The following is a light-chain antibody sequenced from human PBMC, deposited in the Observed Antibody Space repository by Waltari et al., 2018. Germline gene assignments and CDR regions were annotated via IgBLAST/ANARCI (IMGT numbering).Light chain of an antibody. CDR2: WAS. J-gene: IGKJ1*01. CDR3: QQYYSTCQ. Sequence: DIVMTQSPDSLAVSLGERATINCNSSQSVLHSSNNKNYLAWYQQKPGQPPKLLIYWASTRESGVPDRFSGSGSGTDFTLTISSLQAEDVAVYYCQQYYSTCQFGQGTKVEIK. V-gene: IGKV4-1*01. CDR1: QSVLHSSNNKNY.